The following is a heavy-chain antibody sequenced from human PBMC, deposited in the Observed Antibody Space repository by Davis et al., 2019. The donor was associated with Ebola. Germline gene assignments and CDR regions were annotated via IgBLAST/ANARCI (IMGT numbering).Heavy chain of an antibody. J-gene: IGHJ6*02. CDR3: VRGWGRTGMGV. CDR1: GDSVPGNSGA. V-gene: IGHV6-1*01. Sequence: HSQTLSLTCAISGDSVPGNSGAWTWLRQSPSRGLEWLGRTYYSSKWFNDYAVSVKSRITINPDTSTNQFSLQLSSVTPEGTAVYYCVRGWGRTGMGVWGQGTTVTVSS. D-gene: IGHD1-26*01. CDR2: TYYSSKWFN.